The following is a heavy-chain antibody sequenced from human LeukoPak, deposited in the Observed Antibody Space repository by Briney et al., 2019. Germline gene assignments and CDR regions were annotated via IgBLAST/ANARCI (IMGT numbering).Heavy chain of an antibody. CDR3: ARLSGAVTTGNINWFDP. Sequence: GESLKISCKGSGYSFTSYWIGWVRQMPGKGLEWMGIIYPGDSDTRYSPSFQGQVTISADKSISTAYLQWSSLKASDTAMYYCARLSGAVTTGNINWFDPWGQGTLVTVSS. D-gene: IGHD1-1*01. CDR2: IYPGDSDT. CDR1: GYSFTSYW. V-gene: IGHV5-51*01. J-gene: IGHJ5*02.